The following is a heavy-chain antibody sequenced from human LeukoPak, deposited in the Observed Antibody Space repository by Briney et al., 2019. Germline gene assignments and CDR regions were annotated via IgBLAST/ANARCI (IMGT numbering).Heavy chain of an antibody. CDR3: AREAVATG. Sequence: GGSLRLSCAASGFIFSTHSMNWVRQAPGKGLEWVSSISSSSSYIYYADSVKGRFTISRDNAKNSLYLQMNSLRAEDTAVYYCAREAVATGWGQGTLVTVSS. CDR2: ISSSSSYI. V-gene: IGHV3-21*01. J-gene: IGHJ4*02. CDR1: GFIFSTHS. D-gene: IGHD5-12*01.